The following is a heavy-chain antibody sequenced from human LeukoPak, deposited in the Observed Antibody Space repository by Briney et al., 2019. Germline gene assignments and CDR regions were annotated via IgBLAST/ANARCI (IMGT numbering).Heavy chain of an antibody. D-gene: IGHD5-24*01. CDR3: AAKDGYSFDY. V-gene: IGHV3-7*01. CDR1: GFTFRSYW. J-gene: IGHJ4*02. Sequence: GGSLRLSCIASGFTFRSYWMHWVRQAPGKGLEWVANINQDGSEKHYVDSVKGRFTISRDNAKNSLFLQMNSLRADDTAVYHCAAKDGYSFDYWGQGTPVTVSS. CDR2: INQDGSEK.